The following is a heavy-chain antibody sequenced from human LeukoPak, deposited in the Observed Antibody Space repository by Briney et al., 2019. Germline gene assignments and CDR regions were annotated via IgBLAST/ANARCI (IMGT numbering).Heavy chain of an antibody. J-gene: IGHJ6*03. CDR2: IYYSGST. Sequence: TSETLSLTCTVSGASISSYYWSWIRQPPGKGLEWIGYIYYSGSTNYNPSLKSRVTISVDTSKNQFSLKLSSVTAADTAVYYCARGGSGSYYYYYYYMDVWGKGTTVTVSS. V-gene: IGHV4-59*01. D-gene: IGHD3-10*01. CDR1: GASISSYY. CDR3: ARGGSGSYYYYYYYMDV.